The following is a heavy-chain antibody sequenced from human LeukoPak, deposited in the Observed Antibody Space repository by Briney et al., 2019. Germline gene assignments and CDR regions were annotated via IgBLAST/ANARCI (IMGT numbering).Heavy chain of an antibody. Sequence: GGSLRLSCAASGFTFSGYGMNWVRQAPGKGLDWLAIIWYDGSKTHYADSVKGRFTIPRDNSENTLYLQMNSLRAEDTAVYYCARDLKTYSSSSWWGQGTLVTVSS. CDR1: GFTFSGYG. V-gene: IGHV3-33*01. D-gene: IGHD6-13*01. CDR3: ARDLKTYSSSSW. CDR2: IWYDGSKT. J-gene: IGHJ4*02.